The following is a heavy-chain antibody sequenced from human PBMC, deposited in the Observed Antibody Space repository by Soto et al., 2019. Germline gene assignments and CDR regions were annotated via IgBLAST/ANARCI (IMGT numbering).Heavy chain of an antibody. CDR3: AKDRDYPRDYFHY. V-gene: IGHV3-23*01. CDR2: VSPNGQGI. Sequence: GGSLRLSCAASGFTLGRYGMSWVRQAPGKGLEWVSAVSPNGQGIYYADSVRGRFTISRDFSRNTVFLHMDSLRAEDTAVYYCAKDRDYPRDYFHYWGQGTLVTVSS. J-gene: IGHJ4*02. D-gene: IGHD3-10*01. CDR1: GFTLGRYG.